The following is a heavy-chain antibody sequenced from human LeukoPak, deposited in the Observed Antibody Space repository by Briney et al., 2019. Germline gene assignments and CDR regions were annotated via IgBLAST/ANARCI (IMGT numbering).Heavy chain of an antibody. D-gene: IGHD3-22*01. CDR1: GFTFSSYS. V-gene: IGHV3-74*01. CDR2: INSDGSST. CDR3: ARVAAWDSSGYLFDY. J-gene: IGHJ4*02. Sequence: GGSLRLSCAASGFTFSSYSMNWVRQAPGKGLVWVSRINSDGSSTSYADSVKGRFTISRENAKNTLYLQMNSLRAEDTAVYYCARVAAWDSSGYLFDYWGQGTLVTVSS.